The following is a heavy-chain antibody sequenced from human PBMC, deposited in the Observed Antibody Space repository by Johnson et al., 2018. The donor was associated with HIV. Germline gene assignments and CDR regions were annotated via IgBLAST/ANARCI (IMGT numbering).Heavy chain of an antibody. CDR2: IKQDGSDK. J-gene: IGHJ3*02. D-gene: IGHD3-3*01. CDR1: GFSFSNYW. V-gene: IGHV3-7*02. Sequence: VQLVESGGGLVQPGESLRLSCAASGFSFSNYWMTWVRQAPGKGLEWVANIKQDGSDKYFADSVKGRFTIFRANSKNTLYLQKNSLRAEDTAVYYCARGSPYYNFWSGYVDAFDIWGQGTMVTVSS. CDR3: ARGSPYYNFWSGYVDAFDI.